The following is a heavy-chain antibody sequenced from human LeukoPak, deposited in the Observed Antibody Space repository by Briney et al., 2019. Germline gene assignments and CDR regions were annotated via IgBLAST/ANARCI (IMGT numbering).Heavy chain of an antibody. CDR3: AKGSTAAVAGFSYYFDY. J-gene: IGHJ4*02. CDR2: ISWNSGSI. V-gene: IGHV3-9*01. D-gene: IGHD6-19*01. Sequence: PGGSLRLSCAASGFTFDDYAMHWVRQAPGKGLEWVSGISWNSGSIGYADSVKGRFTISRDNAKNSLYLQMNSLRAEDTALYYCAKGSTAAVAGFSYYFDYWGQGTLVTVSS. CDR1: GFTFDDYA.